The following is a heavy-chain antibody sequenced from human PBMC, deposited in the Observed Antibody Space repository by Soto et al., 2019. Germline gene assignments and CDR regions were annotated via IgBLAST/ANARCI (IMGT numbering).Heavy chain of an antibody. CDR3: ARVYDYGDPGVYFDY. V-gene: IGHV1-69*12. CDR2: IIPIFGTA. Sequence: QVQLVQSGAEVKKPGSSVKVSCKASGGTFSSYAISWVRQAPGQGLEWMGGIIPIFGTANYAQKFQGRVTMTADESTSTAYMELSSRRSEDTAVYYGARVYDYGDPGVYFDYLGQGTLVTVSS. J-gene: IGHJ4*02. D-gene: IGHD4-17*01. CDR1: GGTFSSYA.